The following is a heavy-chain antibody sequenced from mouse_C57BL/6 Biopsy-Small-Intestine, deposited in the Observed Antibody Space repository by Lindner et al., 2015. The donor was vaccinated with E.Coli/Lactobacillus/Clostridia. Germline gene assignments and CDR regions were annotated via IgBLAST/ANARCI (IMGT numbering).Heavy chain of an antibody. D-gene: IGHD2-13*01. Sequence: VQLQESGGNLVKPGGSLELSCAASGFTFTDYGMHWVRQAPEKGLEWVAYISRDSSVIHYADTVKGRFTISRDNAKNTLFLQMTSLRSEDTAIYYCTRRMVSWGQGTLVTVSA. CDR1: GFTFTDYG. CDR2: ISRDSSVI. V-gene: IGHV5-17*01. CDR3: TRRMVS. J-gene: IGHJ3*01.